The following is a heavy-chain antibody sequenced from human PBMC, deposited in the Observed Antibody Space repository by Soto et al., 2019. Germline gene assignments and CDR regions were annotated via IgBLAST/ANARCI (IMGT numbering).Heavy chain of an antibody. J-gene: IGHJ6*03. CDR3: ARSETLRYFVWLRSTSYYMVV. CDR1: GYTFTSYD. D-gene: IGHD3-9*01. Sequence: ASVKVSCKASGYTFTSYDINWVRQATGQGLEWMGWMNPNSGNTGYAQKFQGRVTMTRNTSISTAYMELSSLRSEDTAVYYCARSETLRYFVWLRSTSYYMVVWCTGPTLTLSS. V-gene: IGHV1-8*01. CDR2: MNPNSGNT.